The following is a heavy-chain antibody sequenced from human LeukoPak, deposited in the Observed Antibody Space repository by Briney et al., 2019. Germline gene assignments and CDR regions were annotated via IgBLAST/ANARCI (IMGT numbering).Heavy chain of an antibody. CDR1: GYTFSTHW. J-gene: IGHJ4*02. Sequence: ASVKVSCKASGYTFSTHWMHWVRQASGQGLEWMGWINPNSGGTNYAQKFQGRVTMTRDTSISTAYMELSRLRSDDTAVYYCARATCGGDCLDFDYWGQGTLVTVSS. V-gene: IGHV1-2*02. D-gene: IGHD2-21*02. CDR2: INPNSGGT. CDR3: ARATCGGDCLDFDY.